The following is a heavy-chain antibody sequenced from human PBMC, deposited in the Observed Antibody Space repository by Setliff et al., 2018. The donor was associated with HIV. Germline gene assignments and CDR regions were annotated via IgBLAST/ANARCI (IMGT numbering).Heavy chain of an antibody. CDR1: GYTFTNYA. CDR3: AREPIGGDDAFYI. V-gene: IGHV1-3*01. D-gene: IGHD2-21*02. CDR2: INPGNGNT. Sequence: ASVKVSCKASGYTFTNYAIHWVRQAPGQRLEWMGWINPGNGNTKYSQKFQGRVTITRDTSATTAYMELSSLRSEDTAIFYCAREPIGGDDAFYIWGQGTMVTVSS. J-gene: IGHJ3*02.